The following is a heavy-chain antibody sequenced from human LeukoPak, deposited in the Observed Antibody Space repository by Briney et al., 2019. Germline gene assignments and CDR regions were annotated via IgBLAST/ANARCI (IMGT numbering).Heavy chain of an antibody. CDR3: AREAYDFWSGWRYGMDV. D-gene: IGHD3-3*01. Sequence: PGGSLRLSCAASGFTFSSYAMHWVRQAPGKGLEWVSVIYSGGSTYYADSVKGRFTISRDNSKNTLYLQMNSLRAEDTAVYYCAREAYDFWSGWRYGMDVWGQGTTVTVPS. CDR1: GFTFSSYA. V-gene: IGHV3-53*01. CDR2: IYSGGST. J-gene: IGHJ6*02.